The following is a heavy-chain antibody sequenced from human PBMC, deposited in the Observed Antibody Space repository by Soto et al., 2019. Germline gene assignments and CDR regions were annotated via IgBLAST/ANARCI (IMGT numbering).Heavy chain of an antibody. J-gene: IGHJ4*02. CDR2: IRTKPNSYAT. CDR3: TGHARDANNLPX. V-gene: IGHV3-73*01. CDR1: GLSFRGSA. D-gene: IGHD1-1*01. Sequence: LSLSCFASGLSFRGSAIHWVRQASGKGMEWVDHIRTKPNSYATTYAASVKGMFTISRDDSKNMAFLQMNRLKIEDTAVYYCTGHARDANNLPXWGQATLVTVSX.